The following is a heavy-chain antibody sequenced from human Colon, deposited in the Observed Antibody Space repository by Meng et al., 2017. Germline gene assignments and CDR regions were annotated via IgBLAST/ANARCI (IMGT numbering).Heavy chain of an antibody. CDR3: AKDRVVESTGDAFDI. V-gene: IGHV3-23*01. D-gene: IGHD1-26*01. CDR2: VSGSPFGDSGGNI. CDR1: GFTFNTFA. Sequence: GESLKISCAASGFTFNTFAMSWVRQAPGKGLEWVSTVSGSPFGDSGGNIHYADSVKGRFTITRDNPKNMLYLQMNSLRAEDTAIYYCAKDRVVESTGDAFDIWGQGTMVTVSS. J-gene: IGHJ3*02.